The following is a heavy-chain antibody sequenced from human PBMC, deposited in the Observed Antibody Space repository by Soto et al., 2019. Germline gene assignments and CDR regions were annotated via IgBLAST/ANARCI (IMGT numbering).Heavy chain of an antibody. D-gene: IGHD6-13*01. J-gene: IGHJ4*02. Sequence: QVQLVQSGAEMKEPGASVKVSCKASGYTLSTYGISWVRQAPGQGLEWMGWISAYNGDTNYAQKLRGRVTMTTDTSTNTAYMEVRSLRFDDTAVYYCARAPRTIATPGSLAFWRQGALVTVSS. V-gene: IGHV1-18*01. CDR2: ISAYNGDT. CDR3: ARAPRTIATPGSLAF. CDR1: GYTLSTYG.